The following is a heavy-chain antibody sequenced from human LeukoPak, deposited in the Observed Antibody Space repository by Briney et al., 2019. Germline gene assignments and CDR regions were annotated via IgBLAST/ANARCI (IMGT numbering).Heavy chain of an antibody. CDR2: IFYSGST. D-gene: IGHD3-22*01. CDR1: GDSISSYY. J-gene: IGHJ4*02. V-gene: IGHV4-59*12. CDR3: ARGPDYDSSGYCSV. Sequence: SETLSLTCTVSGDSISSYYWNWIRQPPGKGLEWIGYIFYSGSTNYNPSLKSRVTMSVDTSKNQFSLKLSSVTAADTAVYYCARGPDYDSSGYCSVWGQGTLVTVSS.